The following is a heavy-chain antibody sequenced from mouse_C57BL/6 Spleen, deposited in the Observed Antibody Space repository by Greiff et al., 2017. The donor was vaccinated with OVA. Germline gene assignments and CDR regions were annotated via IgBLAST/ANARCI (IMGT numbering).Heavy chain of an antibody. CDR1: GYTFTSYG. J-gene: IGHJ2*01. D-gene: IGHD1-1*01. V-gene: IGHV1-81*01. CDR3: VFITTVVATGTFDY. Sequence: VQLQQSGAELARPGASVKLSCKASGYTFTSYGISWVKQRTGQGLEWIGEIYPRSGNTYYNEKFKGKATLTADKSSSTAYMELRSLTSEDSAVYFCVFITTVVATGTFDYWGQGTTLTVSS. CDR2: IYPRSGNT.